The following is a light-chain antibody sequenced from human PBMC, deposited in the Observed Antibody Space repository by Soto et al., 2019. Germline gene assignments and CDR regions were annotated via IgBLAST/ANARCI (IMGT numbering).Light chain of an antibody. V-gene: IGKV1-5*01. CDR3: QQYNTYSSLT. Sequence: DIQMTQPPSTLSASVGYRVTITCRSSQSISSWLAWYQQKLGRAPRLLIYDASSLESGVPSRFSGSGYGTEFTLAISSLQPDDFATYYCQQYNTYSSLTFGGGTKVDIK. CDR1: QSISSW. CDR2: DAS. J-gene: IGKJ4*01.